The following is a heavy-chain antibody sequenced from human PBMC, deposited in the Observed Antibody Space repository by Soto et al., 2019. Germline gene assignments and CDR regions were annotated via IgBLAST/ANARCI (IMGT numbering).Heavy chain of an antibody. D-gene: IGHD6-13*01. CDR1: GFTVSSNY. CDR3: ARRIAAACGSAFDI. Sequence: EVQLVESGGGLVQPGGSLRLSCAASGFTVSSNYMSWVRQAPGKGLEWVSVIYSGGSTYYADSVKGRFTISRDNSKNTLYLQMNSLRAEDTAVYYCARRIAAACGSAFDIWGQGTMVTVSS. V-gene: IGHV3-66*01. J-gene: IGHJ3*02. CDR2: IYSGGST.